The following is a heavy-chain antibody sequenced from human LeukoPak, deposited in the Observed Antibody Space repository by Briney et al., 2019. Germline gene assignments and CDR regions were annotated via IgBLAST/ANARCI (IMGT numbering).Heavy chain of an antibody. V-gene: IGHV1-18*01. CDR1: GYTFTSYG. Sequence: ASVKVSCKASGYTFTSYGISWVRQAPGQGLEWMGWISAYNGNTNYAQKLQGRVTMTTDTSTSTAYMELRSLRSDDTAVYYCARDLSYSGSSDPLDYFDYWGQGTLVTVSS. CDR3: ARDLSYSGSSDPLDYFDY. J-gene: IGHJ4*02. CDR2: ISAYNGNT. D-gene: IGHD1-26*01.